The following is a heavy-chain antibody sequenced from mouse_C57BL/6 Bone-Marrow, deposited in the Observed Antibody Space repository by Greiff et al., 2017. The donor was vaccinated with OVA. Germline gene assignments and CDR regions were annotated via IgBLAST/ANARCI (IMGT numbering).Heavy chain of an antibody. CDR1: GYTFTSYW. V-gene: IGHV1-74*01. CDR2: IHPSDSDT. CDR3: APFSITTGGFDY. D-gene: IGHD1-1*01. Sequence: QVQLQQPGAELVKPGASVKVSCKASGYTFTSYWMHWVKQRPGQGLEWIGRIHPSDSDTNYNQKFKGKATLTVDKSSSTAYIQLSSLTSEDSAVYYCAPFSITTGGFDYWGQGTTLTVSS. J-gene: IGHJ2*01.